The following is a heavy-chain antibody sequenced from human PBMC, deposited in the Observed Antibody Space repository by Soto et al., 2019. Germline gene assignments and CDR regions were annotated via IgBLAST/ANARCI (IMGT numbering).Heavy chain of an antibody. J-gene: IGHJ6*03. CDR3: ARLAVAGYYYYYYMDV. CDR2: MNPNSGNT. D-gene: IGHD6-19*01. Sequence: ASVMVSCKASGYTFTSYDINWVRQATGQGLEWMGWMNPNSGNTGYAQKFQGRVTMTRNTSISTAYMELSSLRSEDTAVYYCARLAVAGYYYYYYMDVWGKGTTVTVSS. V-gene: IGHV1-8*01. CDR1: GYTFTSYD.